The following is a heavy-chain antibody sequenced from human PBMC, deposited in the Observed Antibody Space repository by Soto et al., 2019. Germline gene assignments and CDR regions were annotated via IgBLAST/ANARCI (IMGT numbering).Heavy chain of an antibody. J-gene: IGHJ4*02. D-gene: IGHD3-9*01. Sequence: PXGTLDLSFTFSGDSVSSGSYYDTWIRQPPGKGLEWIGYIYYSGRTKYNLSLKSRVTISLDTSKNQFSLKLSSVTAADTAVYYCARDGHDILTGYCSDYWGQGALVTVSS. CDR3: ARDGHDILTGYCSDY. CDR2: IYYSGRT. CDR1: GDSVSSGSYY. V-gene: IGHV4-61*01.